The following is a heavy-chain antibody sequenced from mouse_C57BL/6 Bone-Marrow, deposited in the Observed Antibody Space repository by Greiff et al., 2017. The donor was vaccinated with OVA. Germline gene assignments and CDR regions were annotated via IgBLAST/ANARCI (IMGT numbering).Heavy chain of an antibody. CDR3: ARPLTDYGSVYYAMDY. J-gene: IGHJ4*01. CDR1: GFTFSSYG. V-gene: IGHV5-6*01. CDR2: ISSGGSYT. D-gene: IGHD1-1*01. Sequence: EVKLVESGGDLVKPGGSLKLSCAASGFTFSSYGMSWVRQTPDKRLEWVATISSGGSYTYYPDSVKGRFTISRDNAKTTLYLQMSSLKSEDTAMYYSARPLTDYGSVYYAMDYWGQGTSVTVSS.